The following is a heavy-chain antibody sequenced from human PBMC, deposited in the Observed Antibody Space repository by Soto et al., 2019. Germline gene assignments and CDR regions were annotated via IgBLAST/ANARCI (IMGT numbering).Heavy chain of an antibody. V-gene: IGHV4-30-2*01. Sequence: SETLSLTCAVSGASISSGGHSWSWIRQPPGKGLEWIGYIYHSGSTYYNPSLKSRVTISVDRSKNQFSLKLSSVTAADTAVYYCVRDGTKTLRDWFDPWGQGISVTVSS. CDR3: VRDGTKTLRDWFDP. CDR1: GASISSGGHS. D-gene: IGHD1-1*01. J-gene: IGHJ5*02. CDR2: IYHSGST.